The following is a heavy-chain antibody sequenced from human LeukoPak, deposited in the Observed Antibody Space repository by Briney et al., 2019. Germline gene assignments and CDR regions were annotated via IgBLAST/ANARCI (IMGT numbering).Heavy chain of an antibody. CDR1: QFAFNYYN. Sequence: PGGSLRLSCAASQFAFNYYNMTWVRQAPGKGLEWVASITSGNTIYYADSVKGRFTISRDNAKNSLYLQMNSLRAEDTAVYYCARRSDYYDSSGYYYVNYFDYWGQGTLVTVSS. J-gene: IGHJ4*02. CDR3: ARRSDYYDSSGYYYVNYFDY. V-gene: IGHV3-69-1*01. CDR2: ITSGNTI. D-gene: IGHD3-22*01.